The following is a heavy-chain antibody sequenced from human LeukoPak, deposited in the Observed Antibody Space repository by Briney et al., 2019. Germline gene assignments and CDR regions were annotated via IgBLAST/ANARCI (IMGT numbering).Heavy chain of an antibody. CDR3: AKGGGYEAQYYYYYLDV. CDR1: GFTFHDYG. CDR2: INWNSGTT. J-gene: IGHJ6*03. D-gene: IGHD5-12*01. Sequence: GGSLRLSCAASGFTFHDYGMSWVRQGPGKGLEWVSGINWNSGTTGYADSVKGRFTISRDNAKNSLYLQMKSLRAEDTAVYYCAKGGGYEAQYYYYYLDVWGKGTTVTISS. V-gene: IGHV3-20*04.